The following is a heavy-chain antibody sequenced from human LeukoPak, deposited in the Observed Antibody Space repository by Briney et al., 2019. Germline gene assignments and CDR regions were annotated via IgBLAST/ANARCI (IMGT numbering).Heavy chain of an antibody. CDR1: GFTFSSYW. Sequence: GGSLRLSCAASGFTFSSYWMHWVRQAPGKGLVWVSRINGDATTTSYADSVKGRFTVSRDNAKNTLYLQMNSLRAEDTAMYYCARVGTTGLDWGQGTLVTVSS. V-gene: IGHV3-74*01. CDR3: ARVGTTGLD. D-gene: IGHD1-1*01. CDR2: INGDATTT. J-gene: IGHJ4*02.